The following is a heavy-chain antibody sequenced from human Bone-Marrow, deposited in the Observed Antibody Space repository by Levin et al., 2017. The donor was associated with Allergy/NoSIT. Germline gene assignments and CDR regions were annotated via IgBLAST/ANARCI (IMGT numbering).Heavy chain of an antibody. CDR3: WRSIGRGHCSRKDCRPNWFGP. V-gene: IGHV3-11*01. CDR2: ISHSGSGI. D-gene: IGHD2-2*01. Sequence: GESLKISCAASGFTFSDYFMSWIRQAPGKGLEWISYISHSGSGIYYADSVKGRFTISRDNARNSLYLQMNRLRADDTALYYCWRSIGRGHCSRKDCRPNWFGPWGEGTLVTVSS. CDR1: GFTFSDYF. J-gene: IGHJ5*01.